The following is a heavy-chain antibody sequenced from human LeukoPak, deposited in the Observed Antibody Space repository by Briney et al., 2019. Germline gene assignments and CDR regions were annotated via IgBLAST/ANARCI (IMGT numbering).Heavy chain of an antibody. CDR3: AKSTFVILVRRGGIDY. CDR2: ISGSSAYR. Sequence: GGSLRLSCAASGFSFSAYSMTWVRQAPGKGLEWVSAISGSSAYRHYADSVEGRFTISRDNSKNTLYLEMNSLRPEDTAVYYCAKSTFVILVRRGGIDYWGHGTLVTVSS. D-gene: IGHD3-10*01. J-gene: IGHJ4*01. CDR1: GFSFSAYS. V-gene: IGHV3-23*01.